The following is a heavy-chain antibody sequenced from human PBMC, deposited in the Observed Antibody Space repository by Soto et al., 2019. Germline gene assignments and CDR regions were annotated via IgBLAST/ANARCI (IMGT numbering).Heavy chain of an antibody. V-gene: IGHV3-9*01. CDR1: GFTFDDYA. CDR2: ISWNSGSI. Sequence: EVQLVESGGGLVQPGRSLRLSCAASGFTFDDYAMHWVRQAPGKGLEWVSGISWNSGSIGYADSVKGRFTISRDNAKNSLYLQMNSLRAEDTALYYCAKDSNAFDIWGQGTMVTVSS. CDR3: AKDSNAFDI. D-gene: IGHD4-4*01. J-gene: IGHJ3*02.